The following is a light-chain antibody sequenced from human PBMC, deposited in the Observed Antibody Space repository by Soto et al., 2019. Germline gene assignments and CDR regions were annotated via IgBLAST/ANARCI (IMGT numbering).Light chain of an antibody. V-gene: IGLV1-51*01. CDR3: GTWDSSLSAVV. CDR2: DNK. CDR1: RSNIGGNY. J-gene: IGLJ3*02. Sequence: QSVLTQPPSVSAAPGQTVTISCSGSRSNIGGNYVSWYQQFPGTAPKLLIYDNKKRPSEIPDRFSGAKTGTSDTLGITGLQTGDEADYYCGTWDSSLSAVVFGGGTKLTVL.